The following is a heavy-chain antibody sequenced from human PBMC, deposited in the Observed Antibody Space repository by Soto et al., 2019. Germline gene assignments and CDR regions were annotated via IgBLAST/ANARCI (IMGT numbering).Heavy chain of an antibody. J-gene: IGHJ3*02. CDR1: GYTFTSYY. Sequence: GASVKVSCKASGYTFTSYYMHWVRQAPGQGLEWMGIINPSGGRTSYAQKFQGRVTITRDTSTSTAYMELSSLRSEDTAVYYCASGLMTTVTTGGDAFDIWGQGTMVTVSS. V-gene: IGHV1-46*01. CDR3: ASGLMTTVTTGGDAFDI. CDR2: INPSGGRT. D-gene: IGHD4-17*01.